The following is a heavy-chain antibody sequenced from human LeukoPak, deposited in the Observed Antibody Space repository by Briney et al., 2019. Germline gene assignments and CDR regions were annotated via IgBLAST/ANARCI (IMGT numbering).Heavy chain of an antibody. V-gene: IGHV5-10-1*01. D-gene: IGHD6-6*01. Sequence: GESPKISCKGSGYSFTSYWISWVRQMPGKGLEWMGRIDPSDSYTNYSPSFQGHVTISADKSISTAYLQWSSLKASDTAMYYCARHAIAARPFVWFDPWGQGTLVTVSS. CDR2: IDPSDSYT. CDR3: ARHAIAARPFVWFDP. J-gene: IGHJ5*02. CDR1: GYSFTSYW.